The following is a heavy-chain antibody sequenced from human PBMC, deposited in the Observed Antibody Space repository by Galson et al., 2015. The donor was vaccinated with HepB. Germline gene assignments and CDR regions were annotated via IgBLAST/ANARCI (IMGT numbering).Heavy chain of an antibody. CDR1: GGSISSGGYY. CDR2: VYYSGGT. V-gene: IGHV4-31*03. Sequence: TLSLTCTVSGGSISSGGYYWSWIRQHPGKGLEWIGYVYYSGGTYYNPSLKSRVTISVDTSKNQFSLRLSSVTAADTAVYYCARRCSGGSCYPHNWFDPWGQGTLVTVSS. D-gene: IGHD2-15*01. CDR3: ARRCSGGSCYPHNWFDP. J-gene: IGHJ5*02.